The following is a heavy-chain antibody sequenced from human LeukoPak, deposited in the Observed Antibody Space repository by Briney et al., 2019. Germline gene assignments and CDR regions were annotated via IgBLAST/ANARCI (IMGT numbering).Heavy chain of an antibody. CDR1: GGSVSSGSYY. CDR3: ARYGGGWYGIGY. CDR2: IYYSGST. V-gene: IGHV4-61*01. Sequence: SETLSLTCTVSGGSVSSGSYYWSRIRQPPGKGLEWIGYIYYSGSTNYNPSLKSRVTISVDTSKNQFSLKLSSVTAADTAVYYCARYGGGWYGIGYWGQGTLVTVSS. J-gene: IGHJ4*02. D-gene: IGHD6-19*01.